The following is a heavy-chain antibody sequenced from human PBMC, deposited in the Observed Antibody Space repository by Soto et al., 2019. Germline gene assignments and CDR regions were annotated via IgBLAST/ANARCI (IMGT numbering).Heavy chain of an antibody. V-gene: IGHV1-46*01. D-gene: IGHD6-13*01. CDR2: INPSGGRT. Sequence: ASVKVSCKASGYIFTSAYIHWVRQAPGQGLEWMGIINPSGGRTSYPQRFQGRVTLIRDTSSSTVDMELRDLRSEDTAVYYCARGNRSTWYAVDFWGQGTLVTVYS. CDR3: ARGNRSTWYAVDF. CDR1: GYIFTSAY. J-gene: IGHJ4*02.